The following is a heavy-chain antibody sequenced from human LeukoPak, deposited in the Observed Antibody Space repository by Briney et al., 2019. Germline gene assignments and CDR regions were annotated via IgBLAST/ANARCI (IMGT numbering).Heavy chain of an antibody. CDR3: AHVYYDILTGYPGTEYFDY. V-gene: IGHV2-5*01. Sequence: SGPTLFHPTQTLTLTCTFSGFSLSTRRVGVGWICQPPGKALDCLALISWNDDKRYIPSLKTRLTITMDTSKSQVVLTMTNMDPVDTATYYCAHVYYDILTGYPGTEYFDYWGQGTLVTVSS. J-gene: IGHJ4*02. D-gene: IGHD3-9*01. CDR2: ISWNDDK. CDR1: GFSLSTRRVG.